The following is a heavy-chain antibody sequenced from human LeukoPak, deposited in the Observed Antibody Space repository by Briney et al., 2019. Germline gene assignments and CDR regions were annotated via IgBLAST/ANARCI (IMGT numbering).Heavy chain of an antibody. Sequence: SQTLSLTCTVSGGSFSSGAYYWSWIRQLPGKGREWIGYIHYSGSPYYNPSLKSRVSISVDTSKNQFSLKLSSVTAADTAVYYCARDSGYDSSGFYYGGFDPWGQGTLVTVSS. J-gene: IGHJ5*02. CDR1: GGSFSSGAYY. D-gene: IGHD3-22*01. CDR3: ARDSGYDSSGFYYGGFDP. V-gene: IGHV4-31*03. CDR2: IHYSGSP.